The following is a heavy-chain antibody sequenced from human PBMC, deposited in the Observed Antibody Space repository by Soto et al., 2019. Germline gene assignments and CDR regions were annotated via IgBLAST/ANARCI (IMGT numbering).Heavy chain of an antibody. CDR3: ARDYFDSGDYTINWFDP. Sequence: SETLSVTCTVSGGSISSGDYWGWIRQPPGKGLEWIGSVYYSDTTYYNPSLKSRVTISVDTSKTQFSLKLTSVTAADTALYYCARDYFDSGDYTINWFDPWGQGTLVT. V-gene: IGHV4-39*01. CDR1: GGSISSGDY. J-gene: IGHJ5*02. CDR2: VYYSDTT. D-gene: IGHD3-22*01.